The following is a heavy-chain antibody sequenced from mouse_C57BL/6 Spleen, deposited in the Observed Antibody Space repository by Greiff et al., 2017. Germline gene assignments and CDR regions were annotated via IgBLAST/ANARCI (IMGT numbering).Heavy chain of an antibody. CDR3: ARIYYDYPYYFDY. J-gene: IGHJ2*01. CDR1: GYTFTDYN. Sequence: VQLQQSGPELVKPGASVKMSCKASGYTFTDYNMHWVKQSHGKSLEWIGYINPNNGGTSYNQKFKGKATLTVNKSSSTAYMELRSLTSEDSAVYYCARIYYDYPYYFDYWGQGTTLTVSS. V-gene: IGHV1-22*01. CDR2: INPNNGGT. D-gene: IGHD2-4*01.